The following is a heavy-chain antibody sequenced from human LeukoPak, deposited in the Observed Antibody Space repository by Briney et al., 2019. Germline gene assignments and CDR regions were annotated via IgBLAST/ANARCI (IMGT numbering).Heavy chain of an antibody. CDR2: IIPIFGTT. V-gene: IGHV1-69*13. CDR1: GGTFSSYA. J-gene: IGHJ6*02. Sequence: SVKVSCKASGGTFSSYAISWARQAPGQGLEWMGGIIPIFGTTDYAQKFQGRVTITADESTSTAYMELSSLRSEDTAVYYCAGVLYSSSSSGGYYYYGMDVWGQGTTVTVSS. D-gene: IGHD6-6*01. CDR3: AGVLYSSSSSGGYYYYGMDV.